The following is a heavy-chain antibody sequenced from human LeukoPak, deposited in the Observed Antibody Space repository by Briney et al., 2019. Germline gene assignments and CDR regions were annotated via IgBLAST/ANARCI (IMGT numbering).Heavy chain of an antibody. Sequence: ASVKVSCKASGYTFTSYDINWVRQATGQGLEWMGWMNPNSGNTGYAQKFQGRVTITRNTSISTAYMELSSLRSEDTAVYYCARPLVYGSGDAFDIWGQGTMVTVSS. J-gene: IGHJ3*02. V-gene: IGHV1-8*03. D-gene: IGHD3-10*01. CDR2: MNPNSGNT. CDR1: GYTFTSYD. CDR3: ARPLVYGSGDAFDI.